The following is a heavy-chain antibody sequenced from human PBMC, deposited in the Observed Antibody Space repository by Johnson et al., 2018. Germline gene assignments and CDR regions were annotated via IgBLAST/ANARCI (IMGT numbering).Heavy chain of an antibody. CDR2: MNPNGDNA. V-gene: IGHV1-8*01. Sequence: QVQLGQSGAEVKKPGASVKVSCKASGYSFTIYGIHWVRQAAGQGLEWMGWMNPNGDNAGYAQKFQGSVFMTSNTSMNTAYMELNSLRSEDTAVYYCARGREGYHFFSSFDSWGQGTLVTVSS. CDR3: ARGREGYHFFSSFDS. J-gene: IGHJ3*02. D-gene: IGHD5-24*01. CDR1: GYSFTIYG.